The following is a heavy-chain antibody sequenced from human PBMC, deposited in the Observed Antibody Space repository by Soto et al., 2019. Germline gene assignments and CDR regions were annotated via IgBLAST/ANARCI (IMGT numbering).Heavy chain of an antibody. CDR3: EREESRWFDP. CDR1: WYTLTNNY. V-gene: IGHV1-46*01. Sequence: ASVKVSCKASWYTLTNNYIHWVRRSPGQGLEWMGTINPSAGNTDYAQKFQGRVTLTRDTSTSTVYMDLRSLTSEDTAVYYCEREESRWFDPSGQGTLVTVSS. J-gene: IGHJ5*02. CDR2: INPSAGNT.